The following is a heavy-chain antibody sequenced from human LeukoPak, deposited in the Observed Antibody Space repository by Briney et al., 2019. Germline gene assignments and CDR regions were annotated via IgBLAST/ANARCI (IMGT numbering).Heavy chain of an antibody. J-gene: IGHJ3*02. D-gene: IGHD3-22*01. CDR1: GGSISSGGYY. V-gene: IGHV4-31*03. Sequence: PSETLSLTCTVSGGSISSGGYYWSWIRQHPGKGLEWIGYIYYSGSTYYNPSLKSRVTISVDTSKNQFSLKLSSVTAADTAVYYCARDQGPYYDSSGYYADWWDAFDIWGQGTMVTVSS. CDR2: IYYSGST. CDR3: ARDQGPYYDSSGYYADWWDAFDI.